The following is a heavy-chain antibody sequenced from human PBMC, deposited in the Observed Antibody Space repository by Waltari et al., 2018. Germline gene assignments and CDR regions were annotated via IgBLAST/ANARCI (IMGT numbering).Heavy chain of an antibody. V-gene: IGHV1-69*01. J-gene: IGHJ6*02. Sequence: QVQLVQSGAEVKKPGSSVKVSCKASGGTFSSYAISWVRQAPGQGLEWMGGIIPIFGTANYAQKVQGRVTITADESTSTAYMELSSLRSEDTAVYYCARDRPHSSSEYYYYGMDVWGQGTTVTVSS. CDR3: ARDRPHSSSEYYYYGMDV. CDR2: IIPIFGTA. CDR1: GGTFSSYA. D-gene: IGHD6-6*01.